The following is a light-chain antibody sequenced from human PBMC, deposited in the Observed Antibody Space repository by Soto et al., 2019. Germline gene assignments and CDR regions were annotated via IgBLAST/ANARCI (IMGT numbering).Light chain of an antibody. CDR3: QHYGDSPLYT. V-gene: IGKV3-20*01. Sequence: EIVLTQSPGTLSLSPGERATPSCRASQSVSSRSLAWYQHKPGQAPRLLIYAASIRATSIPDRFSGSGSGTDFTLTISRLEPEDFAVYYCQHYGDSPLYTFGQGTQLEI. CDR2: AAS. J-gene: IGKJ2*01. CDR1: QSVSSRS.